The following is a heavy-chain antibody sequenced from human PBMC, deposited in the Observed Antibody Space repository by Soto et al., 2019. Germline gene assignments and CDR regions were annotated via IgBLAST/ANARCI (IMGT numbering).Heavy chain of an antibody. CDR1: GYTFTSYG. Sequence: ASVKVSCKASGYTFTSYGISWVRQAPGQGLEWMGWISTYNGNTKYAQQLQGRVTITRDTSTGTAYMELSSLKSEDTAVYYCTRVDSGFSGSHYIDYFNYWGQGALVTVFS. D-gene: IGHD1-26*01. CDR3: TRVDSGFSGSHYIDYFNY. V-gene: IGHV1-18*01. J-gene: IGHJ4*02. CDR2: ISTYNGNT.